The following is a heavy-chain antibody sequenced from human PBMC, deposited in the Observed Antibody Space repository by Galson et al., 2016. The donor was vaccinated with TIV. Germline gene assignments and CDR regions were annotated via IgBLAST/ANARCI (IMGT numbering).Heavy chain of an antibody. D-gene: IGHD2-2*03. CDR2: INPKNGAT. Sequence: SVKVSCKASGYTFSHYYLHWVRQAPGQGLEWMGRINPKNGATEYALKFQGRVTMTRDTSISIAYMELSSLTSDDTVVYYCTRVRGPGYCDDSSCYGYYGMDVWGQGTTVTVSS. CDR3: TRVRGPGYCDDSSCYGYYGMDV. CDR1: GYTFSHYY. V-gene: IGHV1-2*05. J-gene: IGHJ6*02.